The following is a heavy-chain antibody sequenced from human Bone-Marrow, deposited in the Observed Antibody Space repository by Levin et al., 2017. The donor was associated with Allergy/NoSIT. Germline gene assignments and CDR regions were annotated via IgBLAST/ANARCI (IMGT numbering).Heavy chain of an antibody. V-gene: IGHV3-23*01. D-gene: IGHD1-1*01. CDR3: AKERERSFFDY. CDR2: VSGSGDST. J-gene: IGHJ4*02. CDR1: GFTYNTYA. Sequence: GGSLRLSCAASGFTYNTYAMSWVRQAPGKGLEWVSAVSGSGDSTFYADSVKGRFTISRDNSKNALYLQMNSLRAEDTAIYYCAKERERSFFDYWGQGTLVTVSS.